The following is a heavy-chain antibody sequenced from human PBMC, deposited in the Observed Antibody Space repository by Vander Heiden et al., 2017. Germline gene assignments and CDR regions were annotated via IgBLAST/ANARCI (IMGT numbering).Heavy chain of an antibody. CDR1: GGTFSSYA. CDR3: ARVSCGGDCYLGYWYFDL. Sequence: QVQLVQSGAEVKKPGSSVKVSCKASGGTFSSYAIRWVRRAPGQGLEWMGGIIPSFGTANYEQKFQGRVTITADESTRTAYMELSSLRSEDTAVYYCARVSCGGDCYLGYWYFDLWGRGTLVTVSS. J-gene: IGHJ2*01. V-gene: IGHV1-69*01. D-gene: IGHD2-21*02. CDR2: IIPSFGTA.